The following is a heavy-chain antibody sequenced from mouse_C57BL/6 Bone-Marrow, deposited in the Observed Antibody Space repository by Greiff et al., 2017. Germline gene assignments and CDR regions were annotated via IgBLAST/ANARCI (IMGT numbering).Heavy chain of an antibody. CDR1: GYTFTDYN. Sequence: VQLKQSGPELVKPGASVKMSCKASGYTFTDYNMHWVKQSHGKSLEWIGYINPNNGGTSYNQKFKGKATLTVNKSSSTAYMELRSLTSEDSAVYYCALLLRDFDYWGQGTTLTVSS. CDR3: ALLLRDFDY. J-gene: IGHJ2*01. V-gene: IGHV1-22*01. D-gene: IGHD1-1*01. CDR2: INPNNGGT.